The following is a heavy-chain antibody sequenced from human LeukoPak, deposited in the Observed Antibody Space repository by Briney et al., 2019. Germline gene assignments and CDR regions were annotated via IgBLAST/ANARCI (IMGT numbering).Heavy chain of an antibody. D-gene: IGHD3-22*01. Sequence: HPGGSLRLSCAASGFTFSSYAMSWVRQAPGKGLEWVSAISGSGGSTYYADSVKGRFTISRDNSKNTLYLQMNSLRAEDTAVYYCAKDSVSGSGYYYFDYWGQGTLVTVSS. J-gene: IGHJ4*02. V-gene: IGHV3-23*01. CDR2: ISGSGGST. CDR1: GFTFSSYA. CDR3: AKDSVSGSGYYYFDY.